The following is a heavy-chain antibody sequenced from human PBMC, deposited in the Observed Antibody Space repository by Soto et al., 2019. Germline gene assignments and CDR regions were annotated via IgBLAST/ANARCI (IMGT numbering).Heavy chain of an antibody. J-gene: IGHJ5*02. V-gene: IGHV6-1*01. Sequence: SETLSLTXAISGDSVSSNTASWNWIRQSPSRGLEWLGRTYFRSKWYNDYAVSVKSRIIINPDTSNNQFSLQLNSVTPEDTAVYCCAKGDNLGPKTGYAFDPWGQGIMVTVSS. CDR1: GDSVSSNTAS. D-gene: IGHD5-12*01. CDR3: AKGDNLGPKTGYAFDP. CDR2: TYFRSKWYN.